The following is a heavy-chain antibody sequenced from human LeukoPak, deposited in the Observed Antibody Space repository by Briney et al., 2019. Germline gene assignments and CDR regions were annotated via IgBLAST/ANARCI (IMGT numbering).Heavy chain of an antibody. Sequence: GASVKVSCKASGYIFTTYFIHWVRQAPGQGLEWMGWINPNSGGTNYAQKFQGRVTMTRDTSISTAYMELSRLRSDDTAVYYCARFRGSYSGDYRGQGTLVTVSS. V-gene: IGHV1-2*02. CDR2: INPNSGGT. D-gene: IGHD1-26*01. CDR3: ARFRGSYSGDY. J-gene: IGHJ4*02. CDR1: GYIFTTYF.